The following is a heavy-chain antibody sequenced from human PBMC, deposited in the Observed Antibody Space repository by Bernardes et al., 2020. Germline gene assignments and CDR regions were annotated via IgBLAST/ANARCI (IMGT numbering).Heavy chain of an antibody. J-gene: IGHJ5*02. V-gene: IGHV1-2*04. CDR1: GYTFTTYF. Sequence: ASVKVSCKPSGYTFTTYFIHWVRQAPGQGLEWVGWISPSSGDTQLAQKFQGWVTLTRDTSIDTAYMELTGLTSDATAIYYCARAGNGWYVGTNWFDPWGQGILVTVSS. CDR3: ARAGNGWYVGTNWFDP. CDR2: ISPSSGDT. D-gene: IGHD6-19*01.